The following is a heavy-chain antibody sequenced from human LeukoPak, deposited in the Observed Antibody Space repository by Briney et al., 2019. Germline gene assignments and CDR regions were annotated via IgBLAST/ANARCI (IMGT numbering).Heavy chain of an antibody. J-gene: IGHJ6*02. CDR1: GGSISSGGYY. D-gene: IGHD3-10*01. Sequence: TSQTLSLTCTVSGGSISSGGYYWSWIRQHPGKGLEWIGYIYYSGSTYYNPSLKSRVTISVDTSKNQFSLKLSSVTAADTAVYYCARDRGYYGSGSPPRYYYYGMDVWGQGTTVTVSS. CDR3: ARDRGYYGSGSPPRYYYYGMDV. V-gene: IGHV4-31*03. CDR2: IYYSGST.